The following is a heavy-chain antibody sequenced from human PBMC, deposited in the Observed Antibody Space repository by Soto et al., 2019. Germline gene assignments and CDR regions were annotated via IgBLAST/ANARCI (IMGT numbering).Heavy chain of an antibody. CDR1: GFTFSSHG. D-gene: IGHD1-7*01. CDR2: ISYDGSNK. Sequence: QVQLVESGGGVVQPGRSLRLSCAASGFTFSSHGMHWVRQAPGKGLEWVAVISYDGSNKYYADSVKGRFTISRDNSKTTLYLQMNSLRAEDTAVYYCARDNWNYVSAFDIWGQGTMVTVSS. V-gene: IGHV3-30*03. CDR3: ARDNWNYVSAFDI. J-gene: IGHJ3*02.